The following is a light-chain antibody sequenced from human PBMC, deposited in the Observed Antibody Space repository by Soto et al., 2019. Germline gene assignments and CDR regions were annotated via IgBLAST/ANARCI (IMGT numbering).Light chain of an antibody. CDR2: GAS. J-gene: IGKJ4*02. Sequence: DIVLTQSPGTLSLSPGERATLSCRASQSVSSSYLAWYQQKPGQAPRLLIYGASSRATGIPDRFSGSGSGTDVTLTTSRLEPEDVAVYYCQQYGSSPLTFGGGTKVEIK. CDR1: QSVSSSY. V-gene: IGKV3-20*01. CDR3: QQYGSSPLT.